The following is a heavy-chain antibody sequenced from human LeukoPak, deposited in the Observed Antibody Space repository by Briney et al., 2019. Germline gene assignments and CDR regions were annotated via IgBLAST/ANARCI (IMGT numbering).Heavy chain of an antibody. V-gene: IGHV4-4*02. CDR3: ARAGYCGGDCYPRWFDP. J-gene: IGHJ5*02. D-gene: IGHD2-21*02. Sequence: SGTLSLTCAVSGGSISSSNWWSWVRQPPGKGLEWIGSIYYSGSTYYNPSLKSRVTISVDTSKNQFSLKLSSVTAADTAVYYCARAGYCGGDCYPRWFDPWGQGTLVTVSS. CDR2: IYYSGST. CDR1: GGSISSSNW.